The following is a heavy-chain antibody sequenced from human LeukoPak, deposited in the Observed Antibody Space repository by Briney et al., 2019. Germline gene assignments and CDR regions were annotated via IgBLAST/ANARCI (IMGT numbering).Heavy chain of an antibody. D-gene: IGHD6-6*01. Sequence: KSSETLSLTCAVYGGSFSGYYWSWIRQPPGKGLEWIGEINHSGSTNYNPSLKSRVTISVDTSKNQFSLKLSSVTAADTAVYYCARQVAARHVYYYYMDVWGKGTTVTVSS. CDR1: GGSFSGYY. CDR3: ARQVAARHVYYYYMDV. J-gene: IGHJ6*03. CDR2: INHSGST. V-gene: IGHV4-34*01.